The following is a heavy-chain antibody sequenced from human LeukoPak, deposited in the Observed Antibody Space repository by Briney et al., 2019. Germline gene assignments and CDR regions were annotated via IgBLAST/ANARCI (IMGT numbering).Heavy chain of an antibody. CDR2: ISGSGGST. D-gene: IGHD1-7*01. CDR1: GFTFSSYA. J-gene: IGHJ6*03. V-gene: IGHV3-23*01. Sequence: GGSLRLSCAASGFTFSSYAMSWVRQAPGKGLEWVSAISGSGGSTYYADSVKGRFTISRDNSKNTLYLQMNSLRAEDTAVYYCAKSLTGTTGGYYYYYMDVWGKGTTVTVSS. CDR3: AKSLTGTTGGYYYYYMDV.